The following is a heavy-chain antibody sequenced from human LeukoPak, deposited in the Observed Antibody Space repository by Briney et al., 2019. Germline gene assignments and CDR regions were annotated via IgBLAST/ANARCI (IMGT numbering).Heavy chain of an antibody. CDR3: ARDRSAAYYRDYFDY. Sequence: SENLSLTCSVSGGSMSGYYWSWIRQFAGKGLEWIGRIYSSESINYSPSLKSRVTMSVDTSKNRFYLKLTSVTAADTALYYCARDRSAAYYRDYFDYWGQGVLVTVSS. CDR2: IYSSESI. V-gene: IGHV4-4*07. CDR1: GGSMSGYY. J-gene: IGHJ4*02. D-gene: IGHD3-22*01.